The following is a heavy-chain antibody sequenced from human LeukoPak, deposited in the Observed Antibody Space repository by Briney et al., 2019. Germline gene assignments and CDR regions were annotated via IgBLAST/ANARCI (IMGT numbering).Heavy chain of an antibody. J-gene: IGHJ4*02. Sequence: SETLSLTCAVYGGSFSGYYWSWIRQPPGKGLEWIGEINHSGSTNYNPSLKSRVTISVDTSKNQFSLKLSSVTAADTAVYYCARFAPDYGSGNAFGYWGQGTLVTVSS. CDR1: GGSFSGYY. CDR2: INHSGST. D-gene: IGHD3-10*01. CDR3: ARFAPDYGSGNAFGY. V-gene: IGHV4-34*01.